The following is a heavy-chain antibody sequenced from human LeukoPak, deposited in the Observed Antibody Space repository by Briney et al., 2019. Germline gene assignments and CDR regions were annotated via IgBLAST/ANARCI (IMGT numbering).Heavy chain of an antibody. CDR3: ARGGYCSSTSCPLDY. CDR1: GFTFSSYS. CDR2: ISSSSSSYI. V-gene: IGHV3-21*01. J-gene: IGHJ4*02. D-gene: IGHD2-2*01. Sequence: GSLRLSCAASGFTFSSYSMNWVRQAPGKGLEWVSSISSSSSSYIYYADSVKGRFTISRDNAKNSLYLQMNSLRAEDTAVYYCARGGYCSSTSCPLDYWGQGTLVTVSS.